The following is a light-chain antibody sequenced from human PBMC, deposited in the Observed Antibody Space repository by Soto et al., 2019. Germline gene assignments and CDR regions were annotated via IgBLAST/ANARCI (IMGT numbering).Light chain of an antibody. CDR1: SSNIGAGSD. CDR2: GND. CDR3: QSYDTSLSAWV. Sequence: QSVLTQPPSVSGAPGQRVTISCTGSSSNIGAGSDVHWYQQLPGTAPKLLIFGNDNRPSGVPDRFSGSKSGTSASLAITGLQADDEADYYCQSYDTSLSAWVFGGGTKLTVL. J-gene: IGLJ3*02. V-gene: IGLV1-40*01.